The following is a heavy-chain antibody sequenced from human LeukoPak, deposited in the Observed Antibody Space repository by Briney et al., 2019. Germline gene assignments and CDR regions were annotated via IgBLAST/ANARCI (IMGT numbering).Heavy chain of an antibody. J-gene: IGHJ6*03. V-gene: IGHV7-4-1*02. Sequence: GASVKVSCKASGYTFTSYAMNWVRQAPGQGLEWMGWINTNTGNPTYAQSFTGRFVFSLDTSVSTAYLQISSLKAEDTAVYYCARDNRIAVAGTKGYYYYYYYMDVWGKGTTVTVSS. CDR2: INTNTGNP. D-gene: IGHD6-19*01. CDR1: GYTFTSYA. CDR3: ARDNRIAVAGTKGYYYYYYYMDV.